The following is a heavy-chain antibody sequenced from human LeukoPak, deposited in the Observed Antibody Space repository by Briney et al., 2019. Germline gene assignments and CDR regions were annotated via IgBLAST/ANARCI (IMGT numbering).Heavy chain of an antibody. V-gene: IGHV4-34*01. CDR2: IYYSGST. J-gene: IGHJ5*02. D-gene: IGHD6-6*01. Sequence: SETLSLTCAVYGGSFSGYYWSWIRQPPGKGLEWIGSIYYSGSTYYNPSLKSRVTISVDTSKNQFSLKLSSVTAADTAVYYCARLVHSSSWVWFDPWGQGTLVTVSS. CDR1: GGSFSGYY. CDR3: ARLVHSSSWVWFDP.